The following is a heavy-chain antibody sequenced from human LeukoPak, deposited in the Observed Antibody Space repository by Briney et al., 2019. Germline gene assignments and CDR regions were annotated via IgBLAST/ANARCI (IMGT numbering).Heavy chain of an antibody. J-gene: IGHJ6*02. Sequence: GGSLRLSCAASGFTFKTYNMNWVRQAPGEGLDWISYISSDSSSIYYADSVKGRFTISRDNSKNTLYLQMNSLRAEDTAVYYCARVGSGYYYSSPDGMDVWGQGTTVTVSS. CDR1: GFTFKTYN. D-gene: IGHD3-22*01. V-gene: IGHV3-48*01. CDR2: ISSDSSSI. CDR3: ARVGSGYYYSSPDGMDV.